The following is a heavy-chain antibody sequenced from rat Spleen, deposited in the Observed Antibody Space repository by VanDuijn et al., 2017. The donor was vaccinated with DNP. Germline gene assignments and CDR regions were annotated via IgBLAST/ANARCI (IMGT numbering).Heavy chain of an antibody. CDR3: ARGGGDGFAY. CDR2: INYDGSNT. CDR1: GFTFSNYG. V-gene: IGHV5-7*01. Sequence: EVQLVESGGGLVQPGRSLKLSCAASGFTFSNYGMAWVRQAPKKGLEWVAYINYDGSNTYYRDSVKGRFTISRDNAKSTLYLQMDSLRSDDTATYYCARGGGDGFAYWGRGTLVTVSS. D-gene: IGHD1-1*01. J-gene: IGHJ3*01.